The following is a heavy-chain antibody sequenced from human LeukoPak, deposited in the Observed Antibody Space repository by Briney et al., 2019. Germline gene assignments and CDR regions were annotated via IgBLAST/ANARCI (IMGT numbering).Heavy chain of an antibody. J-gene: IGHJ4*02. Sequence: GGSLRLSCAASGFTFYDYAMHWVRQVPGKGLEWVSAISWNSGNIGYADSVKGRFTISRDNAKNSLYLQMNSLRTEDTALYYCAKDRADYGDYIGYSDYWGQGTLVTASS. V-gene: IGHV3-9*01. CDR2: ISWNSGNI. CDR1: GFTFYDYA. D-gene: IGHD4-17*01. CDR3: AKDRADYGDYIGYSDY.